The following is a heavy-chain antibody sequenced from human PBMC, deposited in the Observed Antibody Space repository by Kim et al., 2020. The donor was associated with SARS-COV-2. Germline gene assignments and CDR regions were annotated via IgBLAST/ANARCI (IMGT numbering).Heavy chain of an antibody. Sequence: NPYLKRRVTISVDTSKNQFSLKLSSVTAADTAVYYCARISSSWIDNWFDPWGQGTLVTVSS. CDR3: ARISSSWIDNWFDP. D-gene: IGHD6-13*01. J-gene: IGHJ5*02. V-gene: IGHV4-39*01.